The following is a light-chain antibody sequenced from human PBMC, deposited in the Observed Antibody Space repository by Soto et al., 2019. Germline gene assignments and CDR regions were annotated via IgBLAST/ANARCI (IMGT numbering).Light chain of an antibody. CDR2: DAS. CDR3: QQRSHWPRT. CDR1: QGVSRN. V-gene: IGKV3-11*01. Sequence: EIVLTQSPATLSLSPGERATLSCRASQGVSRNLAWYQHKPGQAPRLLIYDASNRATGIPARFSGSGSGTDFTLSISSLEPEDFAVYFCQQRSHWPRTFGQGTKLEIK. J-gene: IGKJ2*01.